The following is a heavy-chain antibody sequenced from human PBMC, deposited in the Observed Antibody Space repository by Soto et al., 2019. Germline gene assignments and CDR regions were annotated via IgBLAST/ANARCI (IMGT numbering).Heavy chain of an antibody. D-gene: IGHD3-3*01. J-gene: IGHJ6*02. CDR3: ARGGITIFGVVIHYYYYGMDV. V-gene: IGHV1-2*04. Sequence: GASVKVSCKASGYTFTGYYMHWVQQAPGQGLEWMGWINPNSGGTNYAQKFQGWVTMTRDTSISTAYMELSRLRSDDTAVYYCARGGITIFGVVIHYYYYGMDVWGQGTTVTVSS. CDR2: INPNSGGT. CDR1: GYTFTGYY.